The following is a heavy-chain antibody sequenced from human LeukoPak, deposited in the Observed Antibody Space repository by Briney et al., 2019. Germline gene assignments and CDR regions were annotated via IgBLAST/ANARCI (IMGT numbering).Heavy chain of an antibody. V-gene: IGHV1-2*02. J-gene: IGHJ4*02. D-gene: IGHD1-26*01. CDR3: AREDIVGVTEGVDY. CDR1: GYTFTDYY. CDR2: INPNSGGT. Sequence: ASVKVSCKASGYTFTDYYIHWVRQAPGQGLEWMGWINPNSGGTNCAQKFQGRVTMTRDTSISTAYMELSRLRSDDTAVYYCAREDIVGVTEGVDYWGQGTLVTVSS.